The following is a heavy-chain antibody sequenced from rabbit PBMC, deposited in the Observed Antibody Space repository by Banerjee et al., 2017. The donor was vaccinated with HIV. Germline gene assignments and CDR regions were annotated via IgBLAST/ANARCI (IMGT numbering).Heavy chain of an antibody. Sequence: QEQLKESGGGLVQPGGSLKLSCKASGFDFSSYYMSWVRQAPGKGLEWIGYIDPVFGSTYYASWVKGRFTISKTSSTTVTLQMTSLTAADTATYFCARESYTAGTGYGYGGVKLWGQGTLVTVS. CDR2: IDPVFGST. D-gene: IGHD6-1*01. CDR1: GFDFSSYYM. J-gene: IGHJ4*01. CDR3: ARESYTAGTGYGYGGVKL. V-gene: IGHV1S45*01.